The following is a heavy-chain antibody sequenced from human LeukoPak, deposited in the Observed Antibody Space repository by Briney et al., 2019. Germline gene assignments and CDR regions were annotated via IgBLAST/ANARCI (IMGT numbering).Heavy chain of an antibody. CDR3: ARVMNYYDSSGYSHPLYFDY. Sequence: SETLSLTCTVSGGPISSYYWSWIRQPAGKGLEWIGRIYTSGSTNYNPSLKSRVTMSVDPSKNQFSLKLSSVTAADTAVYYCARVMNYYDSSGYSHPLYFDYWGQGTLVTVSS. CDR2: IYTSGST. J-gene: IGHJ4*02. V-gene: IGHV4-4*07. CDR1: GGPISSYY. D-gene: IGHD3-22*01.